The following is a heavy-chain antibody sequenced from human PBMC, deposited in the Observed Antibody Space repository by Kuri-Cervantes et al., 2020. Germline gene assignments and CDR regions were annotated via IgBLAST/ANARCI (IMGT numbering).Heavy chain of an antibody. Sequence: ASVKVSCKVSGYTLTELSMHWVRQAPGKGLEWMGGFDPEDGETIYAQKFQGRVTMTEDTSTDTAYMELSSLRSEDTAVYYCASLLLGYDFWSGYYTGFEGDYYYMDVWGKGTTVTVSS. D-gene: IGHD3-3*01. CDR1: GYTLTELS. CDR2: FDPEDGET. CDR3: ASLLLGYDFWSGYYTGFEGDYYYMDV. V-gene: IGHV1-24*01. J-gene: IGHJ6*03.